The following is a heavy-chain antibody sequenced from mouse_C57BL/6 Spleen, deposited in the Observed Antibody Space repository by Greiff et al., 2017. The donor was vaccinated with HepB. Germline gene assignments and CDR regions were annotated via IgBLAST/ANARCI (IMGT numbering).Heavy chain of an antibody. J-gene: IGHJ2*01. V-gene: IGHV5-16*01. D-gene: IGHD3-3*01. CDR3: ARGGGTSVFFFDY. Sequence: EVQRVESEGGLVQPGSSMKLSCTASGFTFSDYYMAWVRQVPEKGLEWVANINYDGSSTYYLDSLKSRFIISRDNAKNILYLQMSSLKSEDTATYYCARGGGTSVFFFDYWGQGTTLTVSS. CDR2: INYDGSST. CDR1: GFTFSDYY.